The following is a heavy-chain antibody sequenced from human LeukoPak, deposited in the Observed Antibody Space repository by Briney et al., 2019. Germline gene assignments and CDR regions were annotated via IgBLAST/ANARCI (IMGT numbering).Heavy chain of an antibody. J-gene: IGHJ4*02. V-gene: IGHV4-30-4*01. CDR3: ARGPIGDDDY. D-gene: IGHD3-10*01. CDR2: IYYSGRT. Sequence: SETLSLTCTVSGGSISSGDYYWSWLRQPPGKGLEWIGYIYYSGRTYYNPSLQSRVTISVDTSKNQFSLKLNSVTAADTAVYYCARGPIGDDDYWGQGTPVTVSS. CDR1: GGSISSGDYY.